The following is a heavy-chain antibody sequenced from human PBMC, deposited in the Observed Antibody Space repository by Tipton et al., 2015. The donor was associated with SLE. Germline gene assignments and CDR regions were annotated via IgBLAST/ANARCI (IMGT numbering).Heavy chain of an antibody. CDR2: IYTSGST. D-gene: IGHD4-17*01. CDR3: ASASGDQNFDY. V-gene: IGHV4-61*09. Sequence: TLSLTCTVSGGSIRSGSYYWSWIRQPAGKGLEWIGHIYTSGSTNYNPPLKSRVTISVDTSKNQFSLKLSSVTAADTAVYYCASASGDQNFDYWGQGTLVTVSS. J-gene: IGHJ4*02. CDR1: GGSIRSGSYY.